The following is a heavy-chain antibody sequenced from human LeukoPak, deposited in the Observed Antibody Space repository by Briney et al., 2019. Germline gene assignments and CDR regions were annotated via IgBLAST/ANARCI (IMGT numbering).Heavy chain of an antibody. D-gene: IGHD6-13*01. CDR3: AKDGAPVPAAGPYNWFDP. Sequence: GGSLRLSCAASGFTFSSYSMNWVRQAPGKGLEWVSSISSSSSYIYYADSVKGRFTISRDNAKNSLYLQMNSLRAEDTAVYYCAKDGAPVPAAGPYNWFDPWGQGTLVTVSS. J-gene: IGHJ5*02. CDR2: ISSSSSYI. V-gene: IGHV3-21*01. CDR1: GFTFSSYS.